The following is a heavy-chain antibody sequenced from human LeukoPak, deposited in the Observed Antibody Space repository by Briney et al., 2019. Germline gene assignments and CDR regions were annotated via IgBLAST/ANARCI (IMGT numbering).Heavy chain of an antibody. D-gene: IGHD2-15*01. CDR1: GYRFSDYY. Sequence: GASVNVSCKTSGYRFSDYYMHWVRPAPGQGLEWMGWVNSNTGGTHYAQKFEGRVTMTRDTSISTAYMELSRLKFDDTAVYYCARGYCSGGSCYHFESWGQGTLVTVSS. CDR3: ARGYCSGGSCYHFES. J-gene: IGHJ4*02. V-gene: IGHV1-2*02. CDR2: VNSNTGGT.